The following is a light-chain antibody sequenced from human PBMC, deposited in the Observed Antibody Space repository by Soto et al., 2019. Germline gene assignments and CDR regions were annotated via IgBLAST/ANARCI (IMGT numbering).Light chain of an antibody. V-gene: IGKV3D-20*02. CDR2: DAS. CDR3: LQRSNWPLT. Sequence: EIVLTQSPGTLSLSPGERATLSGRASQSVTRNYLAWYQQKPGQAPRLLIYDASSRVRGIPDRFSGSGSGTEFALTISRLEPEDFGVYYCLQRSNWPLTFGGGTKVDIK. CDR1: QSVTRNY. J-gene: IGKJ4*02.